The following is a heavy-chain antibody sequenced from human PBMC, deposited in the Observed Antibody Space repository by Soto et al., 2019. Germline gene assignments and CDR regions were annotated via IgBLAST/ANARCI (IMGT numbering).Heavy chain of an antibody. D-gene: IGHD3-22*01. CDR3: AKPLRRYDSSGFS. J-gene: IGHJ4*02. V-gene: IGHV3-30*18. CDR1: GFTFSSYG. Sequence: QVQLVESGGGVVQPGRSLRLSCAASGFTFSSYGMHWVRQAPGKGLEWVAVISYDGSNKYYADSVKGRFTISRDNSKNTLYLQMNNLRAEDTAVYYCAKPLRRYDSSGFSWGRGTLVTVSS. CDR2: ISYDGSNK.